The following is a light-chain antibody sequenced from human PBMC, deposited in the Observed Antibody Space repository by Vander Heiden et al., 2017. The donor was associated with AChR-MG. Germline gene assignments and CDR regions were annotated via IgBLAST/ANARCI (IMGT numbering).Light chain of an antibody. Sequence: DIVMTQSPDSLAVSLGERATINCKSSQSVLHSSNNKNYLTWYQQKPGQPPKLLIYWASTRESGVPDRFSGSGSGTDFNLTISSLQAEDVAVYYCQQYYEIPWTFGQGTKVEIK. CDR1: QSVLHSSNNKNY. CDR3: QQYYEIPWT. CDR2: WAS. J-gene: IGKJ1*01. V-gene: IGKV4-1*01.